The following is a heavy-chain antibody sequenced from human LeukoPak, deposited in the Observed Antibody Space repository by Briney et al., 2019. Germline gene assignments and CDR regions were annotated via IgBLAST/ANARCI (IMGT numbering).Heavy chain of an antibody. D-gene: IGHD4-17*01. J-gene: IGHJ4*02. Sequence: GRSLRLSCAASGFTFSTYGMHWVRQAPGKGLEWVALIWYDGSNENYADSVKGRFTISRDNSKNTLYLQMNSLRAEDTAVYYCAKVGDYGDYALDYWGQGTLVTVSS. V-gene: IGHV3-33*06. CDR1: GFTFSTYG. CDR3: AKVGDYGDYALDY. CDR2: IWYDGSNE.